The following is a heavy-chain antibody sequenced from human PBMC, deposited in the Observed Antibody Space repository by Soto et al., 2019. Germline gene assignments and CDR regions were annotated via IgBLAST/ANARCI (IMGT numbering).Heavy chain of an antibody. Sequence: QVQLVESGGGVVQPGRSLRLSCAASGFTFSSYAMHWVRQAPGKGLEWVAVISYDGSNKYYADSVKGRFTISRDNSKNTLYLQMNSLRAEDTAEYYCARGANYVVFDYWGQGTLVTVSS. CDR2: ISYDGSNK. J-gene: IGHJ4*02. V-gene: IGHV3-30-3*01. CDR1: GFTFSSYA. D-gene: IGHD1-7*01. CDR3: ARGANYVVFDY.